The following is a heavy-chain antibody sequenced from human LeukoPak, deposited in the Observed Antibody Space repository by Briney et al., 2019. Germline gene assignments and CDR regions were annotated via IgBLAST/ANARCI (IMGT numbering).Heavy chain of an antibody. Sequence: GGSLRLSCAASGFTFSSYGMHWVRQAPGKGLEWVANIKQDGSEKYYVDSVKGRFTISRDNAKNSLYLQMNSLRAEDTAVYYCAREDRAAHGYMDVWGKGTTVTVSS. CDR3: AREDRAAHGYMDV. CDR2: IKQDGSEK. V-gene: IGHV3-7*01. CDR1: GFTFSSYG. D-gene: IGHD6-25*01. J-gene: IGHJ6*03.